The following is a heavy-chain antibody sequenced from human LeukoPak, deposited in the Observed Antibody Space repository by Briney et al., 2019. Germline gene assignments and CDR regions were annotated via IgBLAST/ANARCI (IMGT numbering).Heavy chain of an antibody. J-gene: IGHJ4*02. CDR1: GFTFSSYS. Sequence: GGSLRLSCAASGFTFSSYSMNWVRQAPGKGLEWVSSMSSSSSYIYYADSVKGRFTISRDNAKNTLYLQMSSLRAEDTAVYYCATDWAWGGFNFWGQGTLVTVSS. CDR3: ATDWAWGGFNF. D-gene: IGHD3-16*01. V-gene: IGHV3-21*01. CDR2: MSSSSSYI.